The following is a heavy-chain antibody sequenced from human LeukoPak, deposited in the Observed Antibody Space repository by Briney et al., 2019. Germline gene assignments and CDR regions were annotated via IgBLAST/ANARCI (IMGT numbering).Heavy chain of an antibody. V-gene: IGHV4-31*03. Sequence: PSETLSLTCTVSGGSISSGGYYWSWIRQHPGKGLEWIGYIYYSGSTYYNPSLKSRVTISVDTSKNQFSLKLSSVTAADTAVYYCARGSTPYYDFWSGYHWYFDLWGRGTLVTVSS. CDR3: ARGSTPYYDFWSGYHWYFDL. CDR2: IYYSGST. D-gene: IGHD3-3*01. J-gene: IGHJ2*01. CDR1: GGSISSGGYY.